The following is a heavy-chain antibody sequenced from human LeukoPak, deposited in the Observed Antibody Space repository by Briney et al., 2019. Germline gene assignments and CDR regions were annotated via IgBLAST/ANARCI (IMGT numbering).Heavy chain of an antibody. D-gene: IGHD1-7*01. Sequence: SETLSLTCTVSGGSISSSSYYWGWIRQPPGKGLEWIGSIYYSGSTYYNPSLKSRVTISVDTSKNQFSLKLSSVTAADTAVYYCARDSVELGPDWFDPWGQGTLVTVSS. CDR1: GGSISSSSYY. V-gene: IGHV4-39*07. J-gene: IGHJ5*02. CDR2: IYYSGST. CDR3: ARDSVELGPDWFDP.